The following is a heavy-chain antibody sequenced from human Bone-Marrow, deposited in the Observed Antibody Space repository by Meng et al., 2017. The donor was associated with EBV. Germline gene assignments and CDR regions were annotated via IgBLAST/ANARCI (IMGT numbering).Heavy chain of an antibody. CDR3: ARAPLLGRVGSYLDY. V-gene: IGHV1-69*01. J-gene: IGHJ4*02. CDR2: IIPIFGTA. Sequence: QVQLVESAAGVKQPGSSVKVSCNAYEGTFSSYAISWVRQAPGQGLEWMGGIIPIFGTANYAQKFQGRVTITADESTSTAYMELSSLRSEDTAVYYCARAPLLGRVGSYLDYWGQGTLVTVSS. CDR1: EGTFSSYA. D-gene: IGHD5-18*01.